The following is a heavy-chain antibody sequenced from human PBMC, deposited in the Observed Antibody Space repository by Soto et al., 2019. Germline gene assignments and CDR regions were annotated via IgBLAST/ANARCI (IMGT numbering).Heavy chain of an antibody. J-gene: IGHJ4*02. Sequence: DVHLVESGGGLVQPGGSLRLSCAVSGFPFSTYAMHWVRQAPGKGLEWISYINSDSTTTFHADSVKGRFTVSRDNAKNSLYLQMSSLRHEDTAVYYCARALSHWGQGPLVTVSS. CDR2: INSDSTTT. CDR1: GFPFSTYA. V-gene: IGHV3-48*02. CDR3: ARALSH.